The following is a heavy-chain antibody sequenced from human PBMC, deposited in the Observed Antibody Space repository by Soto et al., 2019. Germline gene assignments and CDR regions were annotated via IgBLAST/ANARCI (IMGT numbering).Heavy chain of an antibody. Sequence: GGSLRLSCAAAGCTFSLYGRHWVRQAPGKGLEWVAAIWDDGRRKDYADSVKDRLFISRDNSKNTLYLQLDSLRPEDTAVYYCATWQGSLNFHYWGQGTLVTVSS. CDR2: IWDDGRRK. CDR1: GCTFSLYG. J-gene: IGHJ4*02. V-gene: IGHV3-33*01. CDR3: ATWQGSLNFHY.